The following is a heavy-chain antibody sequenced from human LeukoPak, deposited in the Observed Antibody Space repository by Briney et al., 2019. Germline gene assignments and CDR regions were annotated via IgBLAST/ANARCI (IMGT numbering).Heavy chain of an antibody. J-gene: IGHJ4*02. CDR3: ARERSIVATFDY. CDR2: IWYDGSNK. CDR1: GFTFSNHA. V-gene: IGHV3-33*08. Sequence: GSLRLSCAASGFTFSNHAMNWVRQAPGKGLEWVAVIWYDGSNKYYADSVKGRFTISRDNSKNTLYLQMNSLRAEDTAVYYCARERSIVATFDYWGQGTLVTVSS. D-gene: IGHD5-12*01.